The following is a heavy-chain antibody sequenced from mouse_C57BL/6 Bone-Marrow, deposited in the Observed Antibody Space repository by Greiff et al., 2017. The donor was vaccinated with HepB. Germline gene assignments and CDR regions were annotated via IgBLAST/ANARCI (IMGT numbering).Heavy chain of an antibody. CDR2: IYPSDSET. V-gene: IGHV1-61*01. D-gene: IGHD1-1*01. CDR1: GYTFTSYW. J-gene: IGHJ3*01. Sequence: QVQLQQPGAELVRPGSSVKLSCKASGYTFTSYWMDWVKQRPGQGLEWIGNIYPSDSETHYNQKFKDKATLTVDKSSSTAYMQLSSLTSEDSAVYYCARSDYGSSWDWFAYWGQGTLVTVSA. CDR3: ARSDYGSSWDWFAY.